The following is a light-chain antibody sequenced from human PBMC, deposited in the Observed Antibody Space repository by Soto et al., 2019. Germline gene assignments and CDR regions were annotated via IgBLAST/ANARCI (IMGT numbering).Light chain of an antibody. J-gene: IGKJ1*01. V-gene: IGKV3-20*01. CDR1: QSVGSSY. CDR3: QHCGISPHT. CDR2: DAS. Sequence: EVVLTQSPGTPSLSPGERAPLSCRASQSVGSSYLAWYQQKPGQAPRLLIYDASSRATGIPDRFSGSGSGTDFTLTISRLEPEDFAVYFCQHCGISPHTFGQGTKVDIK.